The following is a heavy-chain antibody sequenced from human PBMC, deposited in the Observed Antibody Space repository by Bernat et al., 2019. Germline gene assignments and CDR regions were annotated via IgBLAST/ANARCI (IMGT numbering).Heavy chain of an antibody. D-gene: IGHD6-19*01. J-gene: IGHJ3*02. V-gene: IGHV3-49*04. CDR1: GFTFVDYA. CDR2: IRSKAYCGTT. CDR3: HRETKGSSGWLYIAAFDI. Sequence: EVQLVESGGGLVQPGRSLRPSCTASGFTFVDYAMSWVRQALGKGLEWVCVIRSKAYCGTTEYAASVKGRFTISRDDSKSIAYLQMNSLKTEETAVYYCHRETKGSSGWLYIAAFDIWGRGTMVTVSS.